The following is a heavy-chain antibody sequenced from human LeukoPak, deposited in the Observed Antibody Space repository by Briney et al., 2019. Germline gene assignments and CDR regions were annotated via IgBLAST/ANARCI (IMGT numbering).Heavy chain of an antibody. J-gene: IGHJ3*02. Sequence: ASVKVSCKASGYTCTSYGISWVRQAPGQGLEWMGWISAYNGNTNYAQKLQGRVTMTTDTSTSTAYMELRSLRSDDTAVYYCARDRQLLVQDAFDIWGQGTMVTVSS. CDR3: ARDRQLLVQDAFDI. D-gene: IGHD6-19*01. CDR1: GYTCTSYG. V-gene: IGHV1-18*01. CDR2: ISAYNGNT.